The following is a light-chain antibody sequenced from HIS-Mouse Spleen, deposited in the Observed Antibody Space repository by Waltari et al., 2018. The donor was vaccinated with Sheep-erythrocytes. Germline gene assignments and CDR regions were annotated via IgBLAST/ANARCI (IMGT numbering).Light chain of an antibody. CDR3: CSYAGSYNHV. CDR1: SSDVGGYNY. Sequence: QSALTQPASVSGSPGQSLTISCTGTSSDVGGYNYVSWYQQHPGKAPKLMIYEVSTRPSGVSNRFSGSKSGNTASLTISGLQAEDEADYYCCSYAGSYNHVFATGTKVTVL. CDR2: EVS. V-gene: IGLV2-14*01. J-gene: IGLJ1*01.